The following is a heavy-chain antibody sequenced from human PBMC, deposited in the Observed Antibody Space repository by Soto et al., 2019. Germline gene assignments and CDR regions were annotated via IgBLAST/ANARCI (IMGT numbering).Heavy chain of an antibody. CDR1: GFTFSSYC. V-gene: IGHV3-74*01. CDR2: INSDGSST. CDR3: ASEEGYYDFWSGYLRYYYGMDV. Sequence: VGSLRLSCAASGFTFSSYCMHWVRQAPGKGLVWVSRINSDGSSTSYADSVKGRFTITRDNAKNTLYLQMNSLRAEDTAVYYCASEEGYYDFWSGYLRYYYGMDVWGQGTTVTVS. J-gene: IGHJ6*02. D-gene: IGHD3-3*01.